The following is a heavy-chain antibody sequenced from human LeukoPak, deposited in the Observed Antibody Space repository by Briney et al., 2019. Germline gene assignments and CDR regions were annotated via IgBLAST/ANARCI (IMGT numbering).Heavy chain of an antibody. CDR2: ISYDGSNK. D-gene: IGHD3-22*01. Sequence: PGGSLRLSCAASGFTFSSYAMHWVRQAPGKGLEWVAVISYDGSNKYYADSVKGRFTISRDNSKNTLYLQMNSLRAEDTAVYYCARWEDSSSYYFSDYWGQGTLVTVSS. J-gene: IGHJ4*02. V-gene: IGHV3-30*04. CDR1: GFTFSSYA. CDR3: ARWEDSSSYYFSDY.